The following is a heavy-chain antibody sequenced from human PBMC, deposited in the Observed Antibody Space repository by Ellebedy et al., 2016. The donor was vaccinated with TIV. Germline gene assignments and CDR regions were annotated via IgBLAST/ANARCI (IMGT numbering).Heavy chain of an antibody. CDR2: IYPGDSDT. D-gene: IGHD2-21*02. J-gene: IGHJ6*02. Sequence: GESLKISXKGSGYSFTSYWIGWVRQMPGKGLEWMGIIYPGDSDTRYSPSFQGQVTISADKSISTAYLQWSSLKASDTAMYYCARLNLAYCGGDCYSRGYYYYGMDVWGQGTTVTVSS. CDR1: GYSFTSYW. CDR3: ARLNLAYCGGDCYSRGYYYYGMDV. V-gene: IGHV5-51*01.